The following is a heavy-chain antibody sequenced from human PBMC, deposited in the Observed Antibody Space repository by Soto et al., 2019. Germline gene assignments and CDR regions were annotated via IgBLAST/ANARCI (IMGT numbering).Heavy chain of an antibody. CDR1: GFTFTSSA. J-gene: IGHJ4*02. Sequence: SGKVSGKASGFTFTSSAVQWVRQARGQRLEWIGWIVVGSGNTNYTQKSQERFTITRDMATSTAYMELSSLRSEDTAVYYCAADQPDYYWGQGTLVTVSS. D-gene: IGHD2-2*01. V-gene: IGHV1-58*01. CDR3: AADQPDYY. CDR2: IVVGSGNT.